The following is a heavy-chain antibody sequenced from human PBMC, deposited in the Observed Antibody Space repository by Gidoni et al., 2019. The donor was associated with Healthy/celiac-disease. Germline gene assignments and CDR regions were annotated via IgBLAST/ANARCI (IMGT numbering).Heavy chain of an antibody. CDR2: INWNSDTI. CDR1: GFTFDDYA. CDR3: ASGATSSVTDYFDY. J-gene: IGHJ4*02. V-gene: IGHV3-9*01. D-gene: IGHD1-26*01. Sequence: EVQLVESGGGLVQPGRSLRLSCAASGFTFDDYAMHWVRQAPGKGLEWVSSINWNSDTIGYADSVRGRFTISRDNAKNSLYLQMNSLRADDTALYYCASGATSSVTDYFDYWGQGTLVTVSS.